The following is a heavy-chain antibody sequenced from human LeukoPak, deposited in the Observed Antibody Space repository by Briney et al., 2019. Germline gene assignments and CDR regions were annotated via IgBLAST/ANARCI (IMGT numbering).Heavy chain of an antibody. CDR1: GFTFNNNA. V-gene: IGHV3-23*01. Sequence: PGGSLRLSCAASGFTFNNNAMNWVRQAPGKGLEWVSAISGSGSSTYYADSVKGRLIISRDNSENTLYLQMSSLRADDTAVYYCAKDHREGRWLVGGSFQHWGQGTLVTVSS. D-gene: IGHD6-19*01. J-gene: IGHJ1*01. CDR3: AKDHREGRWLVGGSFQH. CDR2: ISGSGSST.